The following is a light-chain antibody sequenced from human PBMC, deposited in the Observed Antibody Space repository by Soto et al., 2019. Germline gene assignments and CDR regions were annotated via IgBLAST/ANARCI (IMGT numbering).Light chain of an antibody. CDR2: DNN. J-gene: IGLJ1*01. Sequence: QSVLTQPPSVSAAPGQKVTISCSGSSSNIGNNYVSWYQQLPGTAPKLLIYDNNKRPSGIPDRFSASKSGTSATLGITGLQTGDEADYYCGTWDSSLSAGGVFGTVTKLNVL. V-gene: IGLV1-51*01. CDR1: SSNIGNNY. CDR3: GTWDSSLSAGGV.